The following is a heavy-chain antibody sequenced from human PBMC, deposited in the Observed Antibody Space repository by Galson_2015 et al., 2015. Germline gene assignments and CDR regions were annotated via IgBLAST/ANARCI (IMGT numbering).Heavy chain of an antibody. CDR3: ARSYDFWSGYHYPRWFDP. D-gene: IGHD3-3*01. CDR2: ISYDGSNK. V-gene: IGHV3-30*01. J-gene: IGHJ5*02. CDR1: GFTFSSYA. Sequence: SLRLSCAASGFTFSSYAMHWVRQAPGKGLEWVAVISYDGSNKYYADSVKGRFTISRDNSKNTLYLQMNSLRAEDTAVYYCARSYDFWSGYHYPRWFDPWGQGTLVTVSS.